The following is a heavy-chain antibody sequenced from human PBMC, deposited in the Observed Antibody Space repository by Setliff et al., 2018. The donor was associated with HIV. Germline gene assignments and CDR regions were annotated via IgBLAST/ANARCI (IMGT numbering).Heavy chain of an antibody. CDR2: IRSKAYGGTT. Sequence: GGSLRLSCAASGFTFSDYYMSWMRQAPGKGLEWVGFIRSKAYGGTTEYAASVKDRFTVSRDDSKSIAYLQINSLKTEDTAVYYCTRDKGYAFDIWGQGTMVTVSS. J-gene: IGHJ3*02. V-gene: IGHV3-49*03. CDR3: TRDKGYAFDI. CDR1: GFTFSDYY. D-gene: IGHD5-18*01.